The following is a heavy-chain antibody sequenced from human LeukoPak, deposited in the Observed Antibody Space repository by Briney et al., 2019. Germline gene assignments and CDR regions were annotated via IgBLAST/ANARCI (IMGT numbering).Heavy chain of an antibody. CDR2: ISYDGSNK. V-gene: IGHV3-30-3*01. D-gene: IGHD6-6*01. CDR1: GFTFSSYA. J-gene: IGHJ4*02. Sequence: GRSLRLSCAASGFTFSSYAMHWVRQAPGKGLEWVAVISYDGSNKYYADSVKGRFTISRDNSKNTLYLQMNSLRAEDTAVYYCAKARLEYSSSTYFDYWGQGTLVTVSS. CDR3: AKARLEYSSSTYFDY.